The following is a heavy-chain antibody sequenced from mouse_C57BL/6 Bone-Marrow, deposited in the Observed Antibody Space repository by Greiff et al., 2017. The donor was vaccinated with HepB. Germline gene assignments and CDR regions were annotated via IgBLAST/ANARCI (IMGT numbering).Heavy chain of an antibody. CDR1: GYTFTDYY. J-gene: IGHJ2*01. Sequence: VQLQQSGPVLVKPGASVKMSCKASGYTFTDYYMNWVKQSHGKSLEWIGVINPYNGGTSYKQKFKGKATLTVDKSSSTAYMELNSLTSEDSAVYYCARRGTTVASDFDYWGQGTTLTVSS. D-gene: IGHD1-1*01. CDR2: INPYNGGT. V-gene: IGHV1-19*01. CDR3: ARRGTTVASDFDY.